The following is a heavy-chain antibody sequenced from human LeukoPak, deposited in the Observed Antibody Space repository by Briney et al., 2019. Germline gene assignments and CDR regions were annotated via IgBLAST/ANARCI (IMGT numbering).Heavy chain of an antibody. D-gene: IGHD6-6*01. CDR2: ISAHNGNT. CDR3: ARDRSSSSSVPGGY. J-gene: IGHJ4*02. CDR1: GYTFTSYG. Sequence: ASVKVSCKASGYTFTSYGISWVRQAPGQGLEWMGWISAHNGNTNYAQKLQGRVTMTTDTSTSTAYMELRSLRSDDTAVYYCARDRSSSSSVPGGYWGQGTLVTVSS. V-gene: IGHV1-18*01.